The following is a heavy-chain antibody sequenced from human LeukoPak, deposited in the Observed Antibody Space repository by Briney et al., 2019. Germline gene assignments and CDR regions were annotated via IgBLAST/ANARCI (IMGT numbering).Heavy chain of an antibody. V-gene: IGHV4-59*08. D-gene: IGHD6-19*01. CDR3: ARLYSSGYDAFDI. CDR2: IYYSGST. Sequence: SETLSLTCTVSGGSISSYYWSWIRQPPGKGLEWIGYIYYSGSTNYNPSLKSRVTISVDTSKNQFSLKLSSVTAADTAVYYCARLYSSGYDAFDIWGQGTMVTVSS. CDR1: GGSISSYY. J-gene: IGHJ3*02.